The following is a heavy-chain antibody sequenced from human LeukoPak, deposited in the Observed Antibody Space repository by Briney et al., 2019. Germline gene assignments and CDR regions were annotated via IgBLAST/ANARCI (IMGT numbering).Heavy chain of an antibody. CDR1: GFTFSNYW. CDR3: VRGYSGSYRADY. J-gene: IGHJ4*02. V-gene: IGHV3-74*01. Sequence: GGSLRLSCAASGFTFSNYWMHWVRQAPGKGLVWVSRINSDGSSTTYADSVKGRFTISRDNAETTLSLQVDSLRAEDTAVYYCVRGYSGSYRADYWGQGTLVTVSS. CDR2: INSDGSST. D-gene: IGHD1-26*01.